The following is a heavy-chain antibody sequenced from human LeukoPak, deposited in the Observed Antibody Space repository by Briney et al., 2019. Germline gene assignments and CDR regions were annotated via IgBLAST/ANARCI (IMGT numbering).Heavy chain of an antibody. CDR3: ARETPGDIVVVPAASNWFDP. V-gene: IGHV1-18*01. Sequence: ASVKVSCKASGYTFTSYGISWVRQAPGQGLEWMGWISAYNGNTNYAQKLQGRVTMTTDTSTSTAYMELRSLRSDDTAVYYCARETPGDIVVVPAASNWFDPWGQGTLVTVSS. CDR1: GYTFTSYG. J-gene: IGHJ5*02. CDR2: ISAYNGNT. D-gene: IGHD2-2*01.